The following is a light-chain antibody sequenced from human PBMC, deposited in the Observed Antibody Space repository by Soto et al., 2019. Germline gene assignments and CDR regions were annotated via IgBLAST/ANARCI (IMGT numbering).Light chain of an antibody. CDR2: EVS. V-gene: IGKV2D-29*01. CDR1: QSLLDSDGKTF. CDR3: MQSLQLPLT. Sequence: DIVMTQTPLSLSVTPGQPASISCKSSQSLLDSDGKTFLYWYVHKPGHTPQLLIYEVSNRFAGVPDRFSGSGSETDFTLEISRVEADDVAMYYCMQSLQLPLTFGGGTRVDIK. J-gene: IGKJ4*01.